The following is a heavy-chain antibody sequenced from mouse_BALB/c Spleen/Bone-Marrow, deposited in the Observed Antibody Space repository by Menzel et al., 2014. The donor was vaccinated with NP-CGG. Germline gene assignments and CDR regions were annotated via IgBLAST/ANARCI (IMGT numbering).Heavy chain of an antibody. CDR3: TRPGPGSAY. V-gene: IGHV1S81*02. J-gene: IGHJ3*01. CDR2: INPNNGGT. Sequence: QVHVKQSGAELVKPGASVKLSCKASGYTFTNYFMYWVKQRPGQGLEWIGEINPNNGGTNFNENFKSKATLTLDKSSSTAYMQLSSLTSEDSAVYYCTRPGPGSAYWGHGTLVTVSA. CDR1: GYTFTNYF.